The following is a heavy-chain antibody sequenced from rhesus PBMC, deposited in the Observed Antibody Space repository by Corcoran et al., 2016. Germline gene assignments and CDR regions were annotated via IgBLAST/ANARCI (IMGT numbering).Heavy chain of an antibody. Sequence: QVTLKESGPALVKATQTLTLTCTFSGFAFTATGTGVAWIRRPPGKALEWLANIYWNDNKYYSTSLKRRLTISRDTSKNQIFLTMTDMDPLDTATYYCARVMGLYWYFELWGPGTPVTISS. CDR1: GFAFTATGTG. CDR3: ARVMGLYWYFEL. J-gene: IGHJ2*01. V-gene: IGHV2-95*01. CDR2: IYWNDNK. D-gene: IGHD1-44*01.